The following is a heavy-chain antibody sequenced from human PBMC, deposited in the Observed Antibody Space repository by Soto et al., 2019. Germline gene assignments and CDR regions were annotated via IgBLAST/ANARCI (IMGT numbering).Heavy chain of an antibody. CDR3: AKSSDSRSWGGGDY. J-gene: IGHJ4*02. Sequence: QVQLVESGGGVVQPGRSLRLSCAASGFTFSSYGMHWVRQAPGKGLEWVAVISYDGRNKNYADSVKGRFTISRDNSKNTVFLQMNSLRAEDTAVYYCAKSSDSRSWGGGDYWGQGTLVSVSS. CDR1: GFTFSSYG. D-gene: IGHD6-13*01. CDR2: ISYDGRNK. V-gene: IGHV3-30*18.